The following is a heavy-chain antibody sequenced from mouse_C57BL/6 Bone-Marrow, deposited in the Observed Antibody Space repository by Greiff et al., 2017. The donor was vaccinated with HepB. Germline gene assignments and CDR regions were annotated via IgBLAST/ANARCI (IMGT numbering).Heavy chain of an antibody. V-gene: IGHV1-64*01. J-gene: IGHJ1*03. Sequence: QVQLQQPGAELVKPGASVKLSCKASGYTFTSYWMHWVKQRPGQGLEWIGMIHPNSGSTNYNEKFKSKATLTVDKSSRTAYMQLSSLTSEDSAVYYCARQDIGYDYLWGTGTTVTVSS. CDR3: ARQDIGYDYL. D-gene: IGHD2-4*01. CDR2: IHPNSGST. CDR1: GYTFTSYW.